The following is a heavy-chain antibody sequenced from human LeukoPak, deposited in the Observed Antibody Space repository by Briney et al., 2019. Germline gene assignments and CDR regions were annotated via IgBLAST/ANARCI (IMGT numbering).Heavy chain of an antibody. CDR3: ARVADKYHLLSGVDRFDP. CDR1: GGTFSRYA. Sequence: SVKVSCKASGGTFSRYAISWVRQGPGQGLEWMGGIIPIFGTANYAQKFQGRVTITTDESTSTAYMELSSLRSEDTAVYYCARVADKYHLLSGVDRFDPWGQGTLVTVSS. V-gene: IGHV1-69*05. CDR2: IIPIFGTA. J-gene: IGHJ5*02. D-gene: IGHD2-2*01.